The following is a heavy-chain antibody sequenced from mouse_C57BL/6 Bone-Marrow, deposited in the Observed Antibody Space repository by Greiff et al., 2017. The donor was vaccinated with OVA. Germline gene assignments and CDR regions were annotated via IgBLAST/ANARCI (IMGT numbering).Heavy chain of an antibody. Sequence: QVQLQQPGAELVMPGASVKLSCKASGYTFTSYWMHWVKQRPGQGLEWIGEIDPSDSYTNYNQKFKGKSTLTVDKSSSTAYMQLSSLTSEDSAVYYCASGGYDYRGYWGQGTTLTVSS. CDR1: GYTFTSYW. D-gene: IGHD2-4*01. CDR2: IDPSDSYT. CDR3: ASGGYDYRGY. V-gene: IGHV1-69*01. J-gene: IGHJ2*01.